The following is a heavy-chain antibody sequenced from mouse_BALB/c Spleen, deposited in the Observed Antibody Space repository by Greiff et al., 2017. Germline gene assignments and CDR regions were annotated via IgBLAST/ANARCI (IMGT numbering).Heavy chain of an antibody. CDR3: ARVYYGSSYHFDY. CDR2: IDPENGNT. CDR1: GFNIKDYY. V-gene: IGHV14-1*02. J-gene: IGHJ2*01. Sequence: VQLQQSGAELVRPGALVKLSCKASGFNIKDYYMHWVKQRPEQGLEWIGWIDPENGNTIYDPKFQGKASITADTSSNTAYLQLSSLTSEDTAVYYCARVYYGSSYHFDYWGQGTTLTVSS. D-gene: IGHD1-1*01.